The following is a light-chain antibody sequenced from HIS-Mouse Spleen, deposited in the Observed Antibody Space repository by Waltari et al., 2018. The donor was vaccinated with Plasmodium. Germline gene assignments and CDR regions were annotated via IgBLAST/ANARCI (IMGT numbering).Light chain of an antibody. V-gene: IGKV3-20*01. CDR1: QSVSSSD. CDR3: KQYGS. CDR2: GAT. J-gene: IGKJ3*01. Sequence: ELVFTQSPGTLSFSPGERSTLPARASQSVSSSDLAWYQPQPGQPPWLLIYGATTRATGIPDRVSGSGSWTDFTLTISRLEPEDFAVYYGKQYGSFGPGTKVDIK.